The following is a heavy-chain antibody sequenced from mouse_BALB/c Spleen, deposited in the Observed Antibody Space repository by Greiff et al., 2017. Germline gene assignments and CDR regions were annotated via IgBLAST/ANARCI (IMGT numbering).Heavy chain of an antibody. CDR2: ISSGSSTI. Sequence: EVQGVESGGGLVQPGGSRKLSCAASGFTFSSFGMHWVRQAPEKGLEWVAYISSGSSTIYYADTVKGRFTISRDNPKNTLFLQMTSLRSEDTAMYYCARMGGKDYFDYWGQGTTLTVSS. J-gene: IGHJ2*01. V-gene: IGHV5-17*02. CDR1: GFTFSSFG. D-gene: IGHD2-1*01. CDR3: ARMGGKDYFDY.